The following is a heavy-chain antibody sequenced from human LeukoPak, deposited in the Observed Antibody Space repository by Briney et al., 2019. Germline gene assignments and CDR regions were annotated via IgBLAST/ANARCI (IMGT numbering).Heavy chain of an antibody. CDR2: INHSGST. Sequence: PSETLSLTCAVYGGSFSGYYWSWIRQPPGKGLEWIGEINHSGSTNYNPSLKSRVTISVDTSKNQFSLKLSSVSAADTAVYYCARDLFRARPYGMDVWGQGTTVTVSS. D-gene: IGHD2-21*01. CDR1: GGSFSGYY. CDR3: ARDLFRARPYGMDV. J-gene: IGHJ6*02. V-gene: IGHV4-34*01.